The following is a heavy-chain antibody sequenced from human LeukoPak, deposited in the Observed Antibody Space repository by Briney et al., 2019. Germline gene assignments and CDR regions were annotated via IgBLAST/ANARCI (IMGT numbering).Heavy chain of an antibody. J-gene: IGHJ4*02. D-gene: IGHD3-10*01. CDR2: ISGSGGST. CDR3: AKDSPGMGLFDY. V-gene: IGHV3-23*01. Sequence: PGGTLRLSCAASGFTFSSYGMSWVRQAPGKGLEWVSAISGSGGSTYYADSVKGRFTISRGNSKNTLYLQMNSLRAEDTAVYYCAKDSPGMGLFDYWGQGTLVTVSS. CDR1: GFTFSSYG.